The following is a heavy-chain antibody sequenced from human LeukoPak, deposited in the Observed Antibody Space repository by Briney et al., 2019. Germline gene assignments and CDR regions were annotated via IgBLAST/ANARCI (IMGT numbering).Heavy chain of an antibody. J-gene: IGHJ4*02. CDR2: ISGSGGST. D-gene: IGHD2-15*01. V-gene: IGHV3-23*01. Sequence: PGGSLRLSCAAARFTFSTYAMTWVRQAPGKGLECVSAISGSGGSTYYAGSVKGRFTISRDNSKNTLYLQMNSRSAEDTAVYYCAKRRCSAVSCPYYFDSWGQGTLVTVSS. CDR1: RFTFSTYA. CDR3: AKRRCSAVSCPYYFDS.